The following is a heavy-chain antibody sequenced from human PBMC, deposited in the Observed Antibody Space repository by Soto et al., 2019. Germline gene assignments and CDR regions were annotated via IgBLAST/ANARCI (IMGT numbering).Heavy chain of an antibody. CDR3: ARDDAHVDGAYMDV. CDR2: ISSSSSYI. CDR1: GFTFSSYS. V-gene: IGHV3-21*01. D-gene: IGHD2-2*01. Sequence: PGGSLRLSCAASGFTFSSYSMNWVRQAPGKGLEWVSSISSSSSYIYYADSVKGRFTISRDNAKNSLYLQMNSLRAEDTAVYYCARDDAHVDGAYMDVWGKGTTVTVSS. J-gene: IGHJ6*03.